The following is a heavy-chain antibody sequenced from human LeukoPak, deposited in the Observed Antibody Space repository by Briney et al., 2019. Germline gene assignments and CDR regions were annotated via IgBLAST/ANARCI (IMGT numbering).Heavy chain of an antibody. CDR1: GFTFSSYG. V-gene: IGHV3-30*03. J-gene: IGHJ4*02. CDR3: ARDRRYYDFWSGYYPYQASDY. Sequence: GGSLRLSCAASGFTFSSYGMHWVRQAPGKGLEWVAVISYDGSNKYYADSVKGRFTISRDNSKNTLYLQMNSLRAEDTAVYYCARDRRYYDFWSGYYPYQASDYWGQGTLVTVSS. CDR2: ISYDGSNK. D-gene: IGHD3-3*01.